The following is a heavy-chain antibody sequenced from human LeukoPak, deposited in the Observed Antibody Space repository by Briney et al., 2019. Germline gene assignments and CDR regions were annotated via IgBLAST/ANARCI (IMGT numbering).Heavy chain of an antibody. CDR1: GGSISSYY. Sequence: PSQTLSLTCTVSGGSISSYYWSWIRQPPGKGLEWIGYIYYSGSTNYNPSLKSRVTISVDTSKNQFSLKLSSVTAADTAVYYCARVGPIFGVVTYFDYWGQGTLVTVSS. J-gene: IGHJ4*02. V-gene: IGHV4-59*01. CDR3: ARVGPIFGVVTYFDY. D-gene: IGHD3-3*01. CDR2: IYYSGST.